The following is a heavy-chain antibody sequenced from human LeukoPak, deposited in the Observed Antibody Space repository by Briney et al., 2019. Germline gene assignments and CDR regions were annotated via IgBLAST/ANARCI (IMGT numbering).Heavy chain of an antibody. V-gene: IGHV3-33*01. Sequence: GRSLRFSSAASGISFSTYAMHWGRQAPGKGLEWVALIWHDASHTFYTDSVKRRITISRDNSKDTVYLQMDSRGGEDTAVYYCAREIFGSASYPDYWGQGTLVTVSS. J-gene: IGHJ4*02. CDR1: GISFSTYA. D-gene: IGHD3-10*01. CDR2: IWHDASHT. CDR3: AREIFGSASYPDY.